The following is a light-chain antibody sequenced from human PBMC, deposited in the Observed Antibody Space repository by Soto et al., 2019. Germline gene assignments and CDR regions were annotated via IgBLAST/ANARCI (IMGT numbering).Light chain of an antibody. V-gene: IGLV4-69*01. J-gene: IGLJ2*01. CDR2: LNSDGSH. CDR3: QTWGTGIRV. CDR1: SGHSSYA. Sequence: QLVLTQSPSASASLGASVKLTCTLSSGHSSYAIAWLQQQPEKGPRYLMKLNSDGSHNKGDGIPDRFSGSSSGAERYLTISSLQSEDEADYYCQTWGTGIRVFGGGTK.